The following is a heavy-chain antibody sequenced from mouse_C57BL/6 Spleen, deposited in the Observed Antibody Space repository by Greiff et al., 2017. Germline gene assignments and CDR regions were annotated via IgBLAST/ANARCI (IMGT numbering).Heavy chain of an antibody. D-gene: IGHD2-2*01. J-gene: IGHJ4*01. CDR1: GFTFSDYG. Sequence: EVKLVESGGGLVKPGGSLKLSCAASGFTFSDYGMHWVRQAPEKGLEWVAYISSGSSTIYYADTVKGRFTISRDNAKNTLFLQMTSLRSEDTAMYYCARGVTFPYYAMDYWGQGTSVTVSS. V-gene: IGHV5-17*01. CDR3: ARGVTFPYYAMDY. CDR2: ISSGSSTI.